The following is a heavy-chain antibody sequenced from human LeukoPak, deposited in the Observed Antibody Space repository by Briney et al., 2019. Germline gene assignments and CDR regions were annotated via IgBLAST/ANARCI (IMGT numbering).Heavy chain of an antibody. CDR2: INHSGST. V-gene: IGHV4-34*01. Sequence: SETLSLTCAVYGGSFSGYYWSWIRQPPGKGLEWIGEINHSGSTNYNPSLKSRVTISVDTSKNQFSLKLSSVTAADTAVYYCARGASLVVGATDCYYMDVWGKGTTVTVSS. D-gene: IGHD1-26*01. CDR1: GGSFSGYY. CDR3: ARGASLVVGATDCYYMDV. J-gene: IGHJ6*03.